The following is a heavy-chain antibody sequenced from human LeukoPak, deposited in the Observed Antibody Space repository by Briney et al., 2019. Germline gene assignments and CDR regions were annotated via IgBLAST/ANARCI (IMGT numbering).Heavy chain of an antibody. CDR3: ARVGILRFPSNWFDP. D-gene: IGHD3-3*01. J-gene: IGHJ5*02. CDR2: IYYSGST. V-gene: IGHV4-59*01. CDR1: GFTFSDYY. Sequence: PGGSLRLSCAASGFTFSDYYMSWIRQPPGKGLEWIGYIYYSGSTRYNPSLKSRVTISVDTSKNQFSLKLSSVTAADTAVYYCARVGILRFPSNWFDPWGQGTLVTVSS.